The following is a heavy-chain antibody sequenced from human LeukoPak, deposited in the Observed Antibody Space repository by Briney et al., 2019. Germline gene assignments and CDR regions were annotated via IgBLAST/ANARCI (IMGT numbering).Heavy chain of an antibody. V-gene: IGHV1-69*13. D-gene: IGHD1-26*01. CDR1: GGTFSSYA. Sequence: ASVKVSCKASGGTFSSYAISWVRQAPGQGLEWMGGIIPIFGTANYAQKFQGRVTITADESTSTAYMELSSLRSEGTAVYYCARLRGSYNRPDYWGQGTLVTVSS. J-gene: IGHJ4*02. CDR3: ARLRGSYNRPDY. CDR2: IIPIFGTA.